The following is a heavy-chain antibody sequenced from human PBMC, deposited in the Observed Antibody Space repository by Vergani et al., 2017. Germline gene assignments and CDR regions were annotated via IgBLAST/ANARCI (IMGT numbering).Heavy chain of an antibody. CDR2: INPSSGGP. Sequence: VQLVESGGGLVQPGGSLRLSCSASGFTFSSYSMNWVRQAPGKGLEWVGWINPSSGGPNSAQKFQGRVTMTRDTSISTAYMELSRLRSDDTAVYYCAGGQLWFVDYWGQGSLVTVSS. CDR1: GFTFSSYS. J-gene: IGHJ4*02. V-gene: IGHV1-2*02. CDR3: AGGQLWFVDY. D-gene: IGHD5-18*01.